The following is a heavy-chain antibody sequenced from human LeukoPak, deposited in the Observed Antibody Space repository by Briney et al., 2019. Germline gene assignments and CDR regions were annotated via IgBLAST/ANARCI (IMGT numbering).Heavy chain of an antibody. Sequence: GRSLSLSRAPSGFTFSSYAMSGVGQAPGQGLKWVSAISGSGGSTYYADSVKGRVTISRDTSKNPLYLQTNSLRAEDTAVYYCATCQVGPSGSYCPYFDYWGQGTLVTVSS. CDR1: GFTFSSYA. V-gene: IGHV3-23*01. D-gene: IGHD1-26*01. CDR2: ISGSGGST. CDR3: ATCQVGPSGSYCPYFDY. J-gene: IGHJ4*02.